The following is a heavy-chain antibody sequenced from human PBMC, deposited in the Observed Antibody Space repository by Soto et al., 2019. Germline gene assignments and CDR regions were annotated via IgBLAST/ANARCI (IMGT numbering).Heavy chain of an antibody. D-gene: IGHD3-10*01. CDR1: GGSFSGYY. CDR3: ARDMGFGLSDY. V-gene: IGHV4-34*01. J-gene: IGHJ4*02. Sequence: SETLSLTCAVYGGSFSGYYWSWIRQPPGKGLEWIGEINHSGSTNYNPSLKSRVTISVDTSKNQFSLKLSSVTAADTAVYYCARDMGFGLSDYWGQGTLVTVSS. CDR2: INHSGST.